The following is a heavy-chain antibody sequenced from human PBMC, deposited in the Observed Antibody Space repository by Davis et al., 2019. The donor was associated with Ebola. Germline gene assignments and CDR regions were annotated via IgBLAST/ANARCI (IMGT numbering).Heavy chain of an antibody. D-gene: IGHD4-17*01. CDR3: AYGDYGDVAAARAFDY. CDR1: GFTVSSNY. Sequence: GGSLRLSCAVSGFTVSSNYMSWVRQAPGKGLEWVSVIYSGGSTYYADAVKGRFTTSRDNSKNTLYLQMNSLRAEDTAVYYCAYGDYGDVAAARAFDYWGQGTLVTVSS. V-gene: IGHV3-66*01. J-gene: IGHJ4*02. CDR2: IYSGGST.